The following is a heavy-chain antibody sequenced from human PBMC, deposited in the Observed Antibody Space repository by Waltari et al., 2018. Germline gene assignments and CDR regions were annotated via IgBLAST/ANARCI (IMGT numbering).Heavy chain of an antibody. V-gene: IGHV4-59*01. J-gene: IGHJ3*02. Sequence: QVQLQESGPGLVKPSETLSLNCTVSGGSMSRYYWSWIRQPPGKTLEWIGYIYDSGSSRFNPSLKSRVSMSVDTSKNQFSLKMRSVTAGDTALYYCARTRPGASGWYYWFDIWSQGTMVTVSS. D-gene: IGHD6-19*01. CDR1: GGSMSRYY. CDR2: IYDSGSS. CDR3: ARTRPGASGWYYWFDI.